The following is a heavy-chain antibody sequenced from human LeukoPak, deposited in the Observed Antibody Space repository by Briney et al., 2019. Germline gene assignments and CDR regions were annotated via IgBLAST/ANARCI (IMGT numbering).Heavy chain of an antibody. D-gene: IGHD7-27*01. Sequence: SETLSLTCTVSGGSISSTGYYWGWVRQPPGKGLEWIGSMYYRGTTYHNAFLKSRVTISVDTSKNQFSLNLTSVIAADTAVYYCGREEMGTTDSWGQGTLVTVSS. V-gene: IGHV4-39*02. CDR2: MYYRGTT. J-gene: IGHJ5*02. CDR3: GREEMGTTDS. CDR1: GGSISSTGYY.